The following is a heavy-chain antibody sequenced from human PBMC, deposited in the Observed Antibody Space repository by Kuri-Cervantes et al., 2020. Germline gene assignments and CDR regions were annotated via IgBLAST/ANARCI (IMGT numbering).Heavy chain of an antibody. D-gene: IGHD3-22*01. CDR2: ISWNSGSI. CDR1: GFTFDDYA. CDR3: AKDISDYYDSSWNYFDY. Sequence: SLKISCAASGFTFDDYAMHWVRQAPGKGLEWVSGISWNSGSIGYADSVKGRFTISRDNAKNSLYLQMNSLRAEDTALYYCAKDISDYYDSSWNYFDYWGQGTLVTVSS. J-gene: IGHJ4*02. V-gene: IGHV3-9*01.